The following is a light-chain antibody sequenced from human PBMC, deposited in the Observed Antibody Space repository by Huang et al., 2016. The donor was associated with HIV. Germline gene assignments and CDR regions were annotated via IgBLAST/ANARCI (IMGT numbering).Light chain of an antibody. J-gene: IGKJ4*01. CDR1: QSVSHY. CDR3: QESDTWPRLT. V-gene: IGKV3-11*01. Sequence: IVLTQSPASLSLYPGERATLSCRASQSVSHYLAWYQHKPGQPPRLLIYGASRRAKDIPTRVNGTGSGTDCALTISSLETEDSAVYYCQESDTWPRLTLGGGTKVEIK. CDR2: GAS.